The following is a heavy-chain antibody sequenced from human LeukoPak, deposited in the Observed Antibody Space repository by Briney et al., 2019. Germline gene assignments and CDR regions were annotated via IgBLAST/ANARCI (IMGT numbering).Heavy chain of an antibody. CDR2: INWNGGST. Sequence: GGSLRLSCAASGFTFDDYGMSWVRQAPGKGLEWVSGINWNGGSTGYADSVKGRFTISRDNAKNSLFLQMNSLRAEDTAVYYCARDRDPGYYDTNGYRRVNAFDIWGQGTMVTVSS. J-gene: IGHJ3*02. D-gene: IGHD3-22*01. CDR1: GFTFDDYG. CDR3: ARDRDPGYYDTNGYRRVNAFDI. V-gene: IGHV3-20*04.